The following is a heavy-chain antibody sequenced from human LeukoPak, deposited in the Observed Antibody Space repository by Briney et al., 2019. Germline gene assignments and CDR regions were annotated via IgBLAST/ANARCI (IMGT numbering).Heavy chain of an antibody. CDR2: INPDSGAT. Sequence: ASVKVSCKASGYTFIDYYMHWVRQAPGQGLEWMGWINPDSGATKYAQKFQGRVTLTRDTSISTAYMELTRLKSDDTAVYYCATVYNSGWYFDYWGQGALVTVSS. D-gene: IGHD5-12*01. J-gene: IGHJ4*02. CDR3: ATVYNSGWYFDY. V-gene: IGHV1-2*02. CDR1: GYTFIDYY.